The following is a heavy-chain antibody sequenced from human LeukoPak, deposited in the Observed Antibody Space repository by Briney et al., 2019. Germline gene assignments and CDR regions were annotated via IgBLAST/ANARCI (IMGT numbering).Heavy chain of an antibody. CDR2: IYPGDSDT. V-gene: IGHV5-51*01. CDR1: GYSLTSYW. CDR3: AREGPGFFDF. Sequence: GESLKISCKGSGYSLTSYWIGWVRQRPGKGLEWMGIIYPGDSDTRYSPSFQGQVTISADKSITSAYLQWSSLKASDSAMYYCAREGPGFFDFWGQGTMVSVSS. J-gene: IGHJ3*01.